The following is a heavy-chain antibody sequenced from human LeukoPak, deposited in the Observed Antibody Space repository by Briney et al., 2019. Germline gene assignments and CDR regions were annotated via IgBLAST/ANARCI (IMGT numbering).Heavy chain of an antibody. CDR3: AKAPPWGSYCSSSSCLCGFDY. Sequence: GGSLRLSCAASGFTFSSYAMSWVRQAPVKVLEWVSAISGSGGSTYYADSVKGRFTISRDNSKNTLYLQMNSLRAEDTAVYYCAKAPPWGSYCSSSSCLCGFDYWGQGTLVTVSS. D-gene: IGHD2-2*01. CDR1: GFTFSSYA. CDR2: ISGSGGST. V-gene: IGHV3-23*01. J-gene: IGHJ4*02.